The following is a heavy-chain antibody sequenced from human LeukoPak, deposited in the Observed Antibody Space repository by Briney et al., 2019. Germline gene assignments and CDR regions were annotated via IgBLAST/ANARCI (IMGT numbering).Heavy chain of an antibody. J-gene: IGHJ3*02. CDR3: AKPTMGYCSGGSCHSYAFDI. V-gene: IGHV3-23*01. Sequence: GGSLRLSCAASGFTFSSYAMSWVRHAPGKGLEWVSAISGSGGRTYYADSVKGRFTISRDNSKNTLYLQMNSLRAEDTAVYYCAKPTMGYCSGGSCHSYAFDIWGQGTMVTVSS. CDR1: GFTFSSYA. D-gene: IGHD2-15*01. CDR2: ISGSGGRT.